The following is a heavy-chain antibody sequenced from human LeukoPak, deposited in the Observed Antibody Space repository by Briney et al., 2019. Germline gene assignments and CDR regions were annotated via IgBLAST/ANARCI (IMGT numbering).Heavy chain of an antibody. CDR3: ARSPRYYDSSGYYSTSLTSRRYYFDY. CDR1: GYTFTSYG. D-gene: IGHD3-22*01. Sequence: ASVKVSCKASGYTFTSYGISWVRQAPGQGLEWMGWISAYNGNTSYAQKLQGRVTMTTDTSTSTAYMELRSLRSDDTAVYYCARSPRYYDSSGYYSTSLTSRRYYFDYWGQGTLVTVSS. V-gene: IGHV1-18*01. CDR2: ISAYNGNT. J-gene: IGHJ4*02.